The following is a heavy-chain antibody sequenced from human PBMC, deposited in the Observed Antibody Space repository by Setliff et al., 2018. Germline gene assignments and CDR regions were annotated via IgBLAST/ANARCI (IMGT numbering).Heavy chain of an antibody. Sequence: GGSLRLSCAASGFTFSSYWMSWVRQAPGKGLEWVANIKQDGSEKYYVDSVKGRFTISRDDSRNTLYLQMNSLKTEDTAVYYCTTGSVCVGDCYSGRLNYWGQGTLVTVSS. V-gene: IGHV3-7*05. J-gene: IGHJ4*02. D-gene: IGHD2-21*02. CDR2: IKQDGSEK. CDR3: TTGSVCVGDCYSGRLNY. CDR1: GFTFSSYW.